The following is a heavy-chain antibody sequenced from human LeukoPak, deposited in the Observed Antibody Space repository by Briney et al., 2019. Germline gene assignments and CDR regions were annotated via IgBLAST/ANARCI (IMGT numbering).Heavy chain of an antibody. V-gene: IGHV3-7*03. D-gene: IGHD2-8*01. CDR2: IKEDGSER. Sequence: GGSLRLSCEGSAFIFSGLWMNWVRQTPGEGLEWVASIKEDGSERQYVDSVKGRFSISRDNSKGSLFLQLNSLRAEDTAVYYCARDLGYCTNGVCQTRFDYWGQGTLVADSS. CDR1: AFIFSGLW. CDR3: ARDLGYCTNGVCQTRFDY. J-gene: IGHJ4*02.